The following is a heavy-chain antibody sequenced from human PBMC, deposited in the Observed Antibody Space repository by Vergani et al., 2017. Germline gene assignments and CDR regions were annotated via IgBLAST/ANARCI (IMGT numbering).Heavy chain of an antibody. CDR3: ARLVAGTGSXFDY. CDR2: IYPGDSDT. V-gene: IGHV5-51*01. Sequence: EVQLVQSGAEVKKPGESLKISCKGSGYSFTSHWIGWVRQMPGKGLEGMGIIYPGDSDTRYSPSFQGQVTISADKSISTAYLQWRSLKAADTAMYYCARLVAGTGSXFDYWGQGTLVTVSS. J-gene: IGHJ4*02. CDR1: GYSFTSHW. D-gene: IGHD6-19*01.